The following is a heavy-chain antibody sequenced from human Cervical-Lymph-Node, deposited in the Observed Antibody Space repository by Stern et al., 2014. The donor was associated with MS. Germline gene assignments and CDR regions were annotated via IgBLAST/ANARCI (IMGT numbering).Heavy chain of an antibody. J-gene: IGHJ5*02. V-gene: IGHV3-7*01. D-gene: IGHD3-16*01. CDR2: IKQDGSEK. Sequence: EVQLVQSGGGLVQPGGSLRLSCAASGFTFTRYWMTWVRQAPGKGLEWVANIKQDGSEKYYLDAVRGRFTIFRDNAENSLYLQMNSLRVEDTAVYYCARDPGWGESPHDLWGQGTLVTVSS. CDR1: GFTFTRYW. CDR3: ARDPGWGESPHDL.